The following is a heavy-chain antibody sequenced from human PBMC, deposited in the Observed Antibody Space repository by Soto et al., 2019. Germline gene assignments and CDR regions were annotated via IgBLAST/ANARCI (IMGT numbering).Heavy chain of an antibody. CDR1: GGSISSGGYY. Sequence: LSLTCTVSGGSISSGGYYWSWIRQHPGKGLEWIGYIYYSGSTYYNPSLKSRVTISVDTSKNQFSLKLSSVTAADTAVYYCAAYIWGSYRFFDYWGQGTLVTVSS. V-gene: IGHV4-31*03. D-gene: IGHD3-16*02. CDR3: AAYIWGSYRFFDY. J-gene: IGHJ4*02. CDR2: IYYSGST.